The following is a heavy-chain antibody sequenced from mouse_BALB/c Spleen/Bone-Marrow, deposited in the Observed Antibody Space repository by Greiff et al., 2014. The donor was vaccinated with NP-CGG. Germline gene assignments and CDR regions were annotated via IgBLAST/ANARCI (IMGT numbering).Heavy chain of an antibody. CDR3: GRGDDYDGDFDR. D-gene: IGHD2-4*01. CDR1: GFSFTGYF. CDR2: INPYNGDT. Sequence: EVQLVESGPELVKPGASVSISCNVSGFSFTGYFMNWVRQRHGKSLEWLGRINPYNGDTFYNQKFKGRVTMSVDKSYSTAHMKLLSLTSEDSAVYYCGRGDDYDGDFDRWGQGTTLTVSS. V-gene: IGHV1-37*01. J-gene: IGHJ2*01.